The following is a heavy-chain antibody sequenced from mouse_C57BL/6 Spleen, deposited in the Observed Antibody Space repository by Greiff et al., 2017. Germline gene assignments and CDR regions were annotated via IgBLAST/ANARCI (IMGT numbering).Heavy chain of an antibody. V-gene: IGHV1-66*01. CDR2: IYPGSGNT. CDR1: GYSFTSYY. J-gene: IGHJ2*01. Sequence: QVQLQQSGPELVKPGASVKISCKASGYSFTSYYIHWVKQRPGQGLEWIGWIYPGSGNTKYNEKFKGKATLTADTSSSTAYMQLSSLTSEDSAVYYCARWDYYGSRDYWGQGTTLTVSS. CDR3: ARWDYYGSRDY. D-gene: IGHD1-1*01.